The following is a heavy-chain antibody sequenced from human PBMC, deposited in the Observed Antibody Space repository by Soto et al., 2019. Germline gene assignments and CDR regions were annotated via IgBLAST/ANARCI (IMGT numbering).Heavy chain of an antibody. J-gene: IGHJ5*02. CDR1: GFTFSSYA. CDR2: ISGSGGST. D-gene: IGHD3-10*01. CDR3: AKDPGGSGIHWFDP. V-gene: IGHV3-23*01. Sequence: GGSLRLSCAASGFTFSSYAMSWVRQAPGKGLEWVSAISGSGGSTYYADSVKGRFTISRDNSKNTLYLQMSSLRAEDTAVYYCAKDPGGSGIHWFDPWGQGTLVTVSS.